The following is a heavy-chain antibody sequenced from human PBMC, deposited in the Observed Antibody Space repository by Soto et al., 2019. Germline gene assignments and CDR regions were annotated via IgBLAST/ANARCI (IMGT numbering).Heavy chain of an antibody. CDR2: INPSGGGT. CDR3: ARDSTLAY. V-gene: IGHV1-46*01. Sequence: QVQLVQSGAEVKKPGASVKVSCKASGYIFTSNYMHWVRQAPGQGLEWMGIINPSGGGTSYSQKFQDRVTMTADTSTSTVYMELSSLRSEDTAVYYCARDSTLAYWGQGTLVTVSS. CDR1: GYIFTSNY. J-gene: IGHJ4*02.